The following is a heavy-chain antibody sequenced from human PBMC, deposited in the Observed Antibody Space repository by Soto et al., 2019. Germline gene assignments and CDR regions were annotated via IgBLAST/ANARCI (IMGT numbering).Heavy chain of an antibody. CDR1: GGTFSSYA. Sequence: QVQLVQSGAEVKKPGSSVKVSCKASGGTFSSYAISWVRQAPGQGLEWMGGVIPIFGTATYAQKFQCRVTITADEYTSTAYMELSSLGSEDTAVYYCARGLYDCSGYHPEPGRYWGQGTLCTVSS. CDR3: ARGLYDCSGYHPEPGRY. V-gene: IGHV1-69*12. J-gene: IGHJ4*02. D-gene: IGHD3-22*01. CDR2: VIPIFGTA.